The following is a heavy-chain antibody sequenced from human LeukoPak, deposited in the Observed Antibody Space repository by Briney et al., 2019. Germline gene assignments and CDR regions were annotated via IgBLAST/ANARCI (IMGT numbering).Heavy chain of an antibody. J-gene: IGHJ3*02. D-gene: IGHD1-26*01. CDR1: GYTFTGYY. CDR2: INSNSGET. Sequence: ASVKVSCKASGYTFTGYYMHWVRQAPGQGLEWMGWINSNSGETNYAQNFQGRVTMTRDTSISTAYMELSRLRSDDTAIYYCVRATSNDSHMWGQGTMVTVSS. CDR3: VRATSNDSHM. V-gene: IGHV1-2*02.